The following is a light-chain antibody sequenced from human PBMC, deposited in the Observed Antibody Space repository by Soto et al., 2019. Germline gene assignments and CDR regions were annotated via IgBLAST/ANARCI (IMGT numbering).Light chain of an antibody. Sequence: QAVVTQPPSASGTPGQRVTLSCSGSSSNIGSTTVNWYQQVPGTAPKLLIFSNDQRPSGVPDRFSGSESGTSASLAISGLQSEDEGDYYCAAWDDSLNVFVFGTGTKLTVL. J-gene: IGLJ1*01. CDR3: AAWDDSLNVFV. CDR2: SND. V-gene: IGLV1-44*01. CDR1: SSNIGSTT.